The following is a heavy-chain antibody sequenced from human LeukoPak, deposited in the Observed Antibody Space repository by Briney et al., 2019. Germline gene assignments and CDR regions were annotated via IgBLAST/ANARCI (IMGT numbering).Heavy chain of an antibody. D-gene: IGHD2-21*02. V-gene: IGHV3-48*03. CDR2: ISSSGSTI. Sequence: GGSLRLSCAASGFTFSSYEMNWVRQAPGKGLEWVPYISSSGSTIYYADSVKGRFTISRDNAKNSLYLQMNSLRAEDTAVYYCARDRIVVVTAPRYFDLWGRGTLVTVSS. J-gene: IGHJ2*01. CDR3: ARDRIVVVTAPRYFDL. CDR1: GFTFSSYE.